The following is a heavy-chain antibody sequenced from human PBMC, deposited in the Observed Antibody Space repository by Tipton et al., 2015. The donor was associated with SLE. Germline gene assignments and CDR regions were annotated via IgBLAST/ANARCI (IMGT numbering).Heavy chain of an antibody. D-gene: IGHD3-22*01. CDR1: GGSISSYY. Sequence: LRLSCTVSGGSISSYYWSWIRQPPGKGLEWIGYIYYSGSTNYNPSLKSRVTISVDTSTNQFSLKLSSVTAADTAVYYCAGVADSSGLHVFYIWGRGIMVTVSA. J-gene: IGHJ3*02. V-gene: IGHV4-59*01. CDR3: AGVADSSGLHVFYI. CDR2: IYYSGST.